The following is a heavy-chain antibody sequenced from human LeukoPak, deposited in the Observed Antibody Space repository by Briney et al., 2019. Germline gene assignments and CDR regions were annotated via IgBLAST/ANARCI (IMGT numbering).Heavy chain of an antibody. V-gene: IGHV5-51*01. J-gene: IGHJ4*02. CDR2: IYPGDSDT. D-gene: IGHD3-22*01. CDR1: GYSFTSYW. Sequence: GESLKISCKGSGYSFTSYWIGWVRQMPGKGLEWMGIIYPGDSDTRYSPSFQGQVTISADKSISTPYLQWSSLKASDTAMYYCARKALMSDSSGYFFDYWGQGTLVTVSS. CDR3: ARKALMSDSSGYFFDY.